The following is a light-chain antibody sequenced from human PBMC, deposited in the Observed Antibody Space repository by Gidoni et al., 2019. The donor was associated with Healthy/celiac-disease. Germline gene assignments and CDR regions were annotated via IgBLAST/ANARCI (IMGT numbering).Light chain of an antibody. CDR2: WAS. V-gene: IGKV4-1*01. CDR3: QQYYSTRRT. CDR1: QSVLYSSNNKNY. Sequence: DIVMTQSPDSLAVSLGERATINCKYSQSVLYSSNNKNYLAWYQQKPGQPLKLLIYWASTRESGVPYRFSGSGSGTDFTLTISSLQAEDVAVYYCQQYYSTRRTFGQGTKVEIK. J-gene: IGKJ1*01.